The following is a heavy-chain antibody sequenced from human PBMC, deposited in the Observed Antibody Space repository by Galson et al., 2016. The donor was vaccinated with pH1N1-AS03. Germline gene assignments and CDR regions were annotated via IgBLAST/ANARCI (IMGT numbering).Heavy chain of an antibody. CDR1: GFSFSASW. CDR2: IRQDGSEK. V-gene: IGHV3-7*01. CDR3: ARESLYGGYYFDY. Sequence: SLRLSCAASGFSFSASWMSWVRQAPGKGLEWVANIRQDGSEKYYVDSVEGRFTISRDNSKSTVSLQMNSLRAEDTAVYFCARESLYGGYYFDYWGQGALVTVSS. J-gene: IGHJ4*02. D-gene: IGHD2-8*01.